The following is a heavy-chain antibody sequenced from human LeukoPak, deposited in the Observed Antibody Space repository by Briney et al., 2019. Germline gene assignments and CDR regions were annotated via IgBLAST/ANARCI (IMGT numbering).Heavy chain of an antibody. V-gene: IGHV4-39*01. Sequence: SETLSLTCSVSGVSISSSADYWGWIRQPPGKGLEWIGNIYYSGRTYYNPSLESRITISVDTSKNQFSLKLNSVTAADTAIYYCARQLYSGSFPSWGQGTLVTVSS. D-gene: IGHD1-26*01. CDR1: GVSISSSADY. CDR2: IYYSGRT. J-gene: IGHJ5*02. CDR3: ARQLYSGSFPS.